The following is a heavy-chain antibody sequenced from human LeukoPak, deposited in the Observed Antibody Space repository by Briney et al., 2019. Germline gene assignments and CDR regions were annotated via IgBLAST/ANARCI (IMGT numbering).Heavy chain of an antibody. CDR1: GFTFSSYA. Sequence: GGSLRLSCAASGFTFSSYAMSWVRQAPGKGLEWVSAISGSGGSTYYADSVKGRFTISRDNSKNTLYLQMNSLRAEDTAVYYCANGRDIVVVVAATFDYWGQGTLVIVSS. V-gene: IGHV3-23*01. J-gene: IGHJ4*02. D-gene: IGHD2-15*01. CDR3: ANGRDIVVVVAATFDY. CDR2: ISGSGGST.